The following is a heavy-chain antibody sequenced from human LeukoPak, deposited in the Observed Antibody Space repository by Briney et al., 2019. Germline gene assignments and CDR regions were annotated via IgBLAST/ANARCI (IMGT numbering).Heavy chain of an antibody. D-gene: IGHD1-20*01. J-gene: IGHJ5*02. V-gene: IGHV4-30-2*01. Sequence: SETLSLTCTVSGGSISSGGYYWSWIRQPPGKGLEWIGYIYHSGSTYYNPSLKSRVTISVDRSKNQFSLKLSSVTAADTAVYYCARVTYNWNWFDPWGQGTLVTVSS. CDR2: IYHSGST. CDR1: GGSISSGGYY. CDR3: ARVTYNWNWFDP.